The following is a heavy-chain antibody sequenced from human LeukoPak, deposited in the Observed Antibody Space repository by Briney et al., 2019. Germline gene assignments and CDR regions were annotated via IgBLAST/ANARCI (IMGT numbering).Heavy chain of an antibody. CDR3: ARRVGVIGATWPFDY. Sequence: ASVKVSCKASVYSFTGFYIHWVRQAPGQGLEWMGWINPNSGGPKYAQKFQGRVTMTRDTSISTAYMELSRLKSDDTAVYFCARRVGVIGATWPFDYWGQGTLVTVSS. CDR1: VYSFTGFY. J-gene: IGHJ4*02. V-gene: IGHV1-2*02. CDR2: INPNSGGP. D-gene: IGHD3-3*01.